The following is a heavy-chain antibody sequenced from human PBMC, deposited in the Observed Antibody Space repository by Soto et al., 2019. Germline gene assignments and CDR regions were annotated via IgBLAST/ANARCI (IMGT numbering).Heavy chain of an antibody. D-gene: IGHD2-21*02. CDR1: GYTFTNYD. CDR3: ARSTPRVETNNDAGGWFSP. Sequence: QVQLVQSGAEVKKPGASVKVSCKASGYTFTNYDINCVRQATGQGLEWMGWMNPNNGNTGYPQKFQGRVTMTMNTSRSTAYMELSSLRFEDTAVYYCARSTPRVETNNDAGGWFSPGGQGTLVTVSS. J-gene: IGHJ5*02. CDR2: MNPNNGNT. V-gene: IGHV1-8*01.